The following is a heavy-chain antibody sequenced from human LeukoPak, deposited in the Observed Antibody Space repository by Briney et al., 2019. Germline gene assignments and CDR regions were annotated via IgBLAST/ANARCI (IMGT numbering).Heavy chain of an antibody. CDR2: ISSSTSTI. CDR1: GFTFSSYS. J-gene: IGHJ4*02. D-gene: IGHD3-10*01. CDR3: ARSLGDYGSGSYYNAPGY. Sequence: GGSLRLSCAASGFTFSSYSMNWVRQAPGKGLEWVSYISSSTSTIYYADFVKGRFTISRDNAKNSLYLQMNSLRAEDTAVYYCARSLGDYGSGSYYNAPGYWGQGTLVTVSS. V-gene: IGHV3-48*01.